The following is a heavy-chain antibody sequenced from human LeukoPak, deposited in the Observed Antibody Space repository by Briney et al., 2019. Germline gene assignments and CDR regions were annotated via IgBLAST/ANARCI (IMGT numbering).Heavy chain of an antibody. CDR2: ISSDGSP. Sequence: GGSLRLSCSASGFTFSTSVMHWVRQTPGKGLEYVSVISSDGSPYYADSMKGRFTISRDNSKNTLYLQMSSLRAEDTAVYYCVKSTVRFSPPDYWGQGTLVTVSS. J-gene: IGHJ4*02. D-gene: IGHD4-17*01. V-gene: IGHV3-64D*06. CDR3: VKSTVRFSPPDY. CDR1: GFTFSTSV.